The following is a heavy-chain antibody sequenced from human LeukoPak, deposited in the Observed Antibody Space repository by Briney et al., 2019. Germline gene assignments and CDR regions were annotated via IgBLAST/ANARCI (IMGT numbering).Heavy chain of an antibody. CDR2: ISGSGGST. J-gene: IGHJ4*02. Sequence: PGGSLRLSCAASGFTFSSYAMSWVRQAPGEGREWVSAISGSGGSTYYADSVKGRFTISRDNSKNTLYLQMNSLRAEDTAVYYCALTLTTVTPFDYWGQGTLVSVSS. CDR3: ALTLTTVTPFDY. V-gene: IGHV3-23*01. D-gene: IGHD4-17*01. CDR1: GFTFSSYA.